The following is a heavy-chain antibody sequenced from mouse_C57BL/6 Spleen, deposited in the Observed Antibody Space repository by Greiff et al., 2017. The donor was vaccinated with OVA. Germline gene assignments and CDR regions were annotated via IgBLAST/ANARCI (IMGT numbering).Heavy chain of an antibody. Sequence: VQLKESGPGLVKPSQSLSLTCSVTGYSITSGYYWNWIRQFPGNKLEWMGYISDDGSNNYNPSRKNRISITRDTSKNQFFLKLNSVTTEDTATYYCASDLAMDYWGQGTSVTVSS. CDR3: ASDLAMDY. J-gene: IGHJ4*01. CDR2: ISDDGSN. CDR1: GYSITSGYY. V-gene: IGHV3-6*01.